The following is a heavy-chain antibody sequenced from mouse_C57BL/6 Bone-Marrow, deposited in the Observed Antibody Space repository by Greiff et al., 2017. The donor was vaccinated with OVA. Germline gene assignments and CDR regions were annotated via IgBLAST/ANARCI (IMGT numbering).Heavy chain of an antibody. CDR2: IHPNSGST. CDR3: ARWGGYDVWCAY. D-gene: IGHD2-2*01. J-gene: IGHJ3*01. Sequence: VQLQQPGAELVKPGASVKLSCKASGYTFTSYWMHWVKQRPGQGLEWIGMIHPNSGSTNYNEKFKSKATLTVDKSSSTAYMQLSSLTSEDSAVYYCARWGGYDVWCAYWGQGTLVTVSA. V-gene: IGHV1-64*01. CDR1: GYTFTSYW.